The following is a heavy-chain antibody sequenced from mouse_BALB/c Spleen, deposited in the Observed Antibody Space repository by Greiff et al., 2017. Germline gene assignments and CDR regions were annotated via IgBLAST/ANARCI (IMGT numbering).Heavy chain of an antibody. Sequence: EVMLVESGGGLVKPGGSLKLSCAASGFTFSSYTMSWVRQTPEKRLEWVATISSGGGNTYYPDSVKGRFTISRDNAKNNLYLQMSSLRSEDTALYYCARLGSAYAMDYWGQGTSVTVSS. V-gene: IGHV5-9*03. CDR1: GFTFSSYT. CDR2: ISSGGGNT. J-gene: IGHJ4*01. CDR3: ARLGSAYAMDY.